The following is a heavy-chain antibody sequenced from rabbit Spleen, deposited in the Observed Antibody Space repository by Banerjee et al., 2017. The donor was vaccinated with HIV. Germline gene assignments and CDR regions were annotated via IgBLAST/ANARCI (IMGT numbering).Heavy chain of an antibody. D-gene: IGHD8-1*01. CDR3: ARDTGTSFSTYGMDL. CDR2: IYTGSSGVT. CDR1: GFSFSSSYY. V-gene: IGHV1S45*01. J-gene: IGHJ6*01. Sequence: QEQLEESGGGLVQPEGSLTLTCTASGFSFSSSYYMCWVRQAPGKGLEWIACIYTGSSGVTYYANWAKGRFTCSKASSTTVTLQMTSLTAADTATYFCARDTGTSFSTYGMDLWGPGTLVTVS.